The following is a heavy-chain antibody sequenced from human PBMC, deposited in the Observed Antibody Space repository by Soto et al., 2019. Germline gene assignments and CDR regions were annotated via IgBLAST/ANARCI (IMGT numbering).Heavy chain of an antibody. D-gene: IGHD1-26*01. CDR2: ISYDGSNK. Sequence: GGSLRLSCAASGFTFSSYAMHWVRQAPGKGLEWVAVISYDGSNKYYADSVKGRFTISRDNSKNTLYLQMNSLRAEDTALYYCASLDSGSYYYFDYWGQGTLVTVSS. J-gene: IGHJ4*02. CDR1: GFTFSSYA. CDR3: ASLDSGSYYYFDY. V-gene: IGHV3-30*04.